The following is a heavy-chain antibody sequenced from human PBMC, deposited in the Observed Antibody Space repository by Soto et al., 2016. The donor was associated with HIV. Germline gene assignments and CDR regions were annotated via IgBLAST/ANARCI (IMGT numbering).Heavy chain of an antibody. CDR2: IWYDGSNK. D-gene: IGHD3-10*01. V-gene: IGHV3-33*01. CDR3: ARGTYYYGSGSPFHLDY. Sequence: VQLVESGGGVVQPGRSLRLSCAASEFTFTTYGMHWVRQAPGKGLEWVAVIWYDGSNKYYADSVKGRFTISRDNSKNTLYLQMNSLRAEDTAVYYCARGTYYYGSGSPFHLDYWGQGTLVTVSS. J-gene: IGHJ4*02. CDR1: EFTFTTYG.